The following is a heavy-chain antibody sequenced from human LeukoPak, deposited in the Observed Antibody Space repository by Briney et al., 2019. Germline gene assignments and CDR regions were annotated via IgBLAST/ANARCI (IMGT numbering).Heavy chain of an antibody. Sequence: SETLSLTCTVSNVSISGSSFYWGWIRQSPGKGLEWIGTIYYSGSTYYNPSLKSRVTISVDTSQNQFSLKLSSVTAADTSAYYCARQAVITRVDYWGQGTLVTVSS. CDR1: NVSISGSSFY. D-gene: IGHD4-23*01. V-gene: IGHV4-39*01. J-gene: IGHJ4*02. CDR2: IYYSGST. CDR3: ARQAVITRVDY.